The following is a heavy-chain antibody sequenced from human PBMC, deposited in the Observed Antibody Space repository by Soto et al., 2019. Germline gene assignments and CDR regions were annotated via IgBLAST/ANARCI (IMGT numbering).Heavy chain of an antibody. V-gene: IGHV3-49*05. D-gene: IGHD5-18*01. CDR1: GFTFGDYA. CDR3: TRDASDRIQLWLGLYYGMEV. CDR2: IRSKAYGGTT. J-gene: IGHJ6*02. Sequence: NPGGSLRLSCTASGFTFGDYAMSWFRQAPGKGLEWVGFIRSKAYGGTTEYAASVKGRFTISRDDSKSIAYLQMNSLKTEDTAVYYCTRDASDRIQLWLGLYYGMEVWGQGTTVT.